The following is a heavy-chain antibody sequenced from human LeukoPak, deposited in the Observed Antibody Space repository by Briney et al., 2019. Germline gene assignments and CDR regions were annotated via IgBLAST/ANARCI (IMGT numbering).Heavy chain of an antibody. Sequence: GGSLRLSCAASGFTFSSYAMTWVRQAPGKGLEWVSSISNSGTYIDYADSLKGRSTISRDNAKNSLYLQMNSLRADDTAVYYCARSGSKGFDCWGQGTLVTVSS. CDR2: ISNSGTYI. J-gene: IGHJ4*02. CDR3: ARSGSKGFDC. CDR1: GFTFSSYA. V-gene: IGHV3-21*01. D-gene: IGHD3-3*01.